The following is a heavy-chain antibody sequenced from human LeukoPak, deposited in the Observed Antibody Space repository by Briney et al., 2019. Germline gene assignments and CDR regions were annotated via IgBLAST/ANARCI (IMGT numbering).Heavy chain of an antibody. J-gene: IGHJ4*02. CDR1: GGLTSSGDYY. V-gene: IGHV4-30-4*01. CDR3: ASLSVWELATHPGGSFDY. CDR2: GYYSGST. Sequence: PSETLSLTCTVSGGLTSSGDYYWGWIRQSPAKGLEWIGQGYYSGSTLYSPSLKSRLTISIDTTKNQFSLRLSSVTGAATAVYYCASLSVWELATHPGGSFDYWGRGILVTVSS. D-gene: IGHD5-24*01.